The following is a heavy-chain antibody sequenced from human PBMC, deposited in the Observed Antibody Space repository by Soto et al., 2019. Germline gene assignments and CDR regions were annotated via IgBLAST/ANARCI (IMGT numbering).Heavy chain of an antibody. V-gene: IGHV3-66*01. CDR1: GFTVSTNY. CDR3: ARDPWAADY. CDR2: IYSGGST. J-gene: IGHJ4*02. D-gene: IGHD3-16*01. Sequence: EVQLVESGGGLVQPGGSLRLSCAASGFTVSTNYMSWVRQAPGKGLEWVSVIYSGGSTFYGDSVRGRFTISRDNSKNTVNLQMNSLRAEDTAVYYCARDPWAADYWGQGTLVTVSS.